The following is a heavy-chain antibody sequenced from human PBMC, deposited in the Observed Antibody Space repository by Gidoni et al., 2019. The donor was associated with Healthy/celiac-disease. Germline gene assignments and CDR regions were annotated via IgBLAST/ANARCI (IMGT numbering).Heavy chain of an antibody. J-gene: IGHJ4*02. Sequence: QVQLVESGGGLVKPGGSLRLSCAASGFTFSDYYMSWIRQVPGKGLEWVSYISSSGVTIYYADSVKGRFTISRDNAKNSLYLQMNSLRAEDTAVYYCARDRQVLWFGEPIGGPDYWGQGTLVTVSS. CDR2: ISSSGVTI. CDR3: ARDRQVLWFGEPIGGPDY. V-gene: IGHV3-11*01. CDR1: GFTFSDYY. D-gene: IGHD3-10*01.